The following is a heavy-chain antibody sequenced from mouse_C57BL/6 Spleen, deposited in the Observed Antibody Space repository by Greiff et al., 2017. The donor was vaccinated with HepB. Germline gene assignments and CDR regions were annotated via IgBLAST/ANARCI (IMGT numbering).Heavy chain of an antibody. Sequence: DVKLVESEGGLVQPGSSMKLSCTASGFTFSDYHMAWVRQVPEKGLEWVANINYDGSSTYYLDSLKSRFIISRDNAKNILYLQMSSLKSEDAATYYCARDEGPHYYAMDYWGQGTSVTVSS. V-gene: IGHV5-16*01. CDR2: INYDGSST. CDR3: ARDEGPHYYAMDY. CDR1: GFTFSDYH. J-gene: IGHJ4*01.